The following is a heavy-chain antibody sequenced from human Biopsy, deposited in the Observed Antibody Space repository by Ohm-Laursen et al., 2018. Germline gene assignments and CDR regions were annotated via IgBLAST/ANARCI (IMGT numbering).Heavy chain of an antibody. D-gene: IGHD6-19*01. CDR2: ISSDGST. J-gene: IGHJ6*02. Sequence: SLRLSCAASGFIFSSAWMHWVRQAPGKGLVWVSCISSDGSTTYADSVKGRFTISRDDSKNTLYLQMNSLRAEDTAVYYCARDLEYGSSFYYYYGMDVWGQGTTVTVSS. V-gene: IGHV3-74*01. CDR1: GFIFSSAW. CDR3: ARDLEYGSSFYYYYGMDV.